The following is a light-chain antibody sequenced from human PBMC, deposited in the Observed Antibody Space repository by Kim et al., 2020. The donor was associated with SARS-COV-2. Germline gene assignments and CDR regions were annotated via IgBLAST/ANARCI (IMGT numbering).Light chain of an antibody. CDR3: QQYYSYPRT. CDR1: QGISSY. J-gene: IGKJ1*01. Sequence: IQMTQSPSSLSASTGDRVTITCRASQGISSYLAWYQQKPGKAPKLLIYAASTLQSGVPSRFSGSGSGTDFTLTISCLQSEDFATYYCQQYYSYPRTFGQGTKVDIK. CDR2: AAS. V-gene: IGKV1-8*01.